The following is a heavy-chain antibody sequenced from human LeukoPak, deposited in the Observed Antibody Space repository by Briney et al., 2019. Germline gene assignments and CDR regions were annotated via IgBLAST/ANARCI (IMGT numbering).Heavy chain of an antibody. CDR2: IYTTGSTDST. D-gene: IGHD3-10*01. J-gene: IGHJ4*02. CDR1: GGSISSYY. CDR3: AGFGAGSYY. Sequence: SETLSLTYTVSGGSISSYYWSWIRQPAGKGLEWIGRIYTTGSTDSTDFNPSLKSRVTMTVDTSKNQFSLKLGSVTAADTAVYYCAGFGAGSYYWGQGTLVTVSS. V-gene: IGHV4-4*07.